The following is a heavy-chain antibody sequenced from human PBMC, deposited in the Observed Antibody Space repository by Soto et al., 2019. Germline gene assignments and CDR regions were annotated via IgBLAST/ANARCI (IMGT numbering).Heavy chain of an antibody. J-gene: IGHJ6*02. V-gene: IGHV4-31*03. CDR3: ARARYDGIVPSANNYGMDV. CDR2: IYYSGGN. D-gene: IGHD2-2*01. CDR1: GVSISSGGYY. Sequence: SETLSLTCTVSGVSISSGGYYWSWLRRHPGKGLEWIGYIYYSGGNYYNPSLKSRVTISVDTSKNQFSLKLSSVTAEDTAVYYCARARYDGIVPSANNYGMDVWGQGTTVTVSS.